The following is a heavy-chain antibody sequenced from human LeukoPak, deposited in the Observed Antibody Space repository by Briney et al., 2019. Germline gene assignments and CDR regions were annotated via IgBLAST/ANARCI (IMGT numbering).Heavy chain of an antibody. CDR2: IYHSGST. J-gene: IGHJ4*02. V-gene: IGHV4-59*01. Sequence: KPSGTLSLTCTVSGGSTSTYYWSWIRQPPGKGLEWIGYIYHSGSTNYSPSLKSRVTISIDTSKNQFSLKLSSVTAADTAIYFCARSFYYDSSGFDYWGQGTLVTVSS. CDR1: GGSTSTYY. D-gene: IGHD3-22*01. CDR3: ARSFYYDSSGFDY.